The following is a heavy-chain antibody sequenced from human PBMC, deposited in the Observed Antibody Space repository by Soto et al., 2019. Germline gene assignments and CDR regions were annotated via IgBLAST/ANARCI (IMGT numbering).Heavy chain of an antibody. CDR3: ARGMTPPGAPAWYYFDS. CDR1: GGSISSYY. J-gene: IGHJ4*02. V-gene: IGHV4-59*08. D-gene: IGHD2-8*02. Sequence: SETLSLTCTISGGSISSYYWSWIRQTPGKGLEWIGYVYFSGSTNYNPSLKSRVLISIDTSRNQFSLGLTSVTAADTALYYCARGMTPPGAPAWYYFDSWGQGTLVTVS. CDR2: VYFSGST.